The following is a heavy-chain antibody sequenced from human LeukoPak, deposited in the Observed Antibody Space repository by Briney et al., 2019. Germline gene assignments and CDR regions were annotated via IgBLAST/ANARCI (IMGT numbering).Heavy chain of an antibody. CDR2: IYTSGTT. V-gene: IGHV4-4*07. J-gene: IGHJ4*02. D-gene: IGHD1-26*01. CDR1: GGSISTYY. Sequence: PSETLSLTCTVSGGSISTYYWNWIRQPAGKGLEWIGRIYTSGTTNYNPSPKSRVTISVDTSKNQFSLKLSSVTAADTAVYYCARARGWELLVDYWGQGTLVTVSS. CDR3: ARARGWELLVDY.